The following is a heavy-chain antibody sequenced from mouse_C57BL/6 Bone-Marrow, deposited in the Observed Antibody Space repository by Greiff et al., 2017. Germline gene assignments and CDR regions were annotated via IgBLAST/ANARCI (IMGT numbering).Heavy chain of an antibody. J-gene: IGHJ1*03. CDR2: IDPENGDT. CDR1: GFNIKDDY. Sequence: EVKLVESGAELVRPGASVKLSCTASGFNIKDDYMHWVKQRPEQGLEWIGWIDPENGDTEYASKFQGKATITADTSSNTAYLQLSSLTSEDTAVYYCTTEGWYFDVWGTGTTVTVSS. V-gene: IGHV14-4*01. CDR3: TTEGWYFDV.